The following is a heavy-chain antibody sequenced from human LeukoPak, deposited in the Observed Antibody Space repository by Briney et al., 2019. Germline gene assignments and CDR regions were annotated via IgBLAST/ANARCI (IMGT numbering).Heavy chain of an antibody. CDR3: SRVYRQYDILTGYSPPIFDY. CDR2: IYTSGST. CDR1: GGSINSSSHY. J-gene: IGHJ4*02. D-gene: IGHD3-9*01. Sequence: PSETLSLTCTVSGGSINSSSHYWSWIRQPAGKGLEWIGRIYTSGSTNYNPSLKSRVTISVDTSKNQFSLKLSSVTAADTAVYYFSRVYRQYDILTGYSPPIFDYWGQGTLVTVSS. V-gene: IGHV4-61*02.